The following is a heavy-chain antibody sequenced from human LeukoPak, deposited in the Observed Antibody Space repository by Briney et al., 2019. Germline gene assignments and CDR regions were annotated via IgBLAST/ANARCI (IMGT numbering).Heavy chain of an antibody. V-gene: IGHV4-39*01. CDR3: ARHPEEADCSSTSCFSDY. J-gene: IGHJ4*02. CDR1: GGSISSSSYY. Sequence: PSETLSLTCTVSGGSISSSSYYWGWIRQPPGKGLEWIGSIYYSGSTYYNPSLKSRVTISVDTSKNQFSLKLSSVTAADTAVYYCARHPEEADCSSTSCFSDYWGQGTLVTVSS. D-gene: IGHD2-2*01. CDR2: IYYSGST.